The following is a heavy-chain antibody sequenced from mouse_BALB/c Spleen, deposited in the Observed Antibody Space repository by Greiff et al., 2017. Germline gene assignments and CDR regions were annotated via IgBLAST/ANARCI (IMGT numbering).Heavy chain of an antibody. D-gene: IGHD3-1*01. V-gene: IGHV1-31*01. Sequence: EVQLQESGPELVKPGASVKISCKASGYSFTGYYMHWVKQSHVKSLEWIGRINPYNGATSYNQNFKDKASLTLDKSSSTAYMELHSLTSEDSAVYYCAREGTARAPDYWGQGTSVTVSS. J-gene: IGHJ4*01. CDR2: INPYNGAT. CDR3: AREGTARAPDY. CDR1: GYSFTGYY.